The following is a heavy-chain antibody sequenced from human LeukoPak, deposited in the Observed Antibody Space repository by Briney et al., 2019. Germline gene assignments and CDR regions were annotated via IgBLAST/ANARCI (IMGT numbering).Heavy chain of an antibody. V-gene: IGHV3-11*04. CDR2: ISSSGDTI. CDR1: GFTFSDYY. Sequence: GGSLRLSCAASGFTFSDYYMSWIRQAPGKGLEGVSYISSSGDTIYYADSVKGRFTVSRDNAKNSLYLQMNSLRAEDTAVYYCARDIYYDSSGPDAFDIWGQGTMVTVSS. J-gene: IGHJ3*02. CDR3: ARDIYYDSSGPDAFDI. D-gene: IGHD3-22*01.